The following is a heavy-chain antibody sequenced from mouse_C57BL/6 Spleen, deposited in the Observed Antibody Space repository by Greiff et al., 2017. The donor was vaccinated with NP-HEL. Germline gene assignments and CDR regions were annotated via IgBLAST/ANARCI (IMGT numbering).Heavy chain of an antibody. CDR1: GYTFTSYW. Sequence: QVQLKQPGAELVRPGSSVKLSCKASGYTFTSYWMDWVKQRPGQGLEWIGNIYPSDSETHYNQKFKDKATLTVDKSSSTAYMQLSSLTSEDSAVYYCARGAGNYAMDYWGQGTSVTVSS. CDR2: IYPSDSET. J-gene: IGHJ4*01. V-gene: IGHV1-61*01. D-gene: IGHD3-3*01. CDR3: ARGAGNYAMDY.